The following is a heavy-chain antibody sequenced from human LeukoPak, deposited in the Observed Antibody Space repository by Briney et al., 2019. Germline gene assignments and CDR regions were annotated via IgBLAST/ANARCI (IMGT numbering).Heavy chain of an antibody. V-gene: IGHV3-33*01. CDR1: GFTFSTYG. CDR2: IWYDGSDK. J-gene: IGHJ6*02. Sequence: PGRSLRLSCAASGFTFSTYGMHWVRQAPGKGLEWVAVIWYDGSDKYFADSVRGRFTISRDNSKNTLHLQMISLRAEDTAIYYCVRDLSMDVWGQGTTVTVSS. CDR3: VRDLSMDV.